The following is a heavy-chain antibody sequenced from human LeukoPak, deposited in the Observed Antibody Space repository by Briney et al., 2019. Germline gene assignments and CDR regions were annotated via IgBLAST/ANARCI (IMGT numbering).Heavy chain of an antibody. Sequence: GGSLRLSCAASGFTFDDYAMHWVRQAPGKGLEWASGISWNSGSIGYADSVKGRFTISRDNAKNSLYLQMNSLRAEDTALYYCAKAYVDTAMVDAFDIWGQGTMVTVSS. D-gene: IGHD5-18*01. CDR1: GFTFDDYA. CDR3: AKAYVDTAMVDAFDI. V-gene: IGHV3-9*01. J-gene: IGHJ3*02. CDR2: ISWNSGSI.